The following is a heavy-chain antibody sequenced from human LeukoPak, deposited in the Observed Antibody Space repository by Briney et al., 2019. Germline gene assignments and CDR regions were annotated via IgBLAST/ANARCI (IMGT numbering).Heavy chain of an antibody. J-gene: IGHJ5*02. CDR3: TRDSGSYYGWFDP. D-gene: IGHD1-26*01. CDR1: GYTLSDYT. Sequence: ASVKVSCKASGYTLSDYTIHWVRQAPGQGLEWMGWMNPNRGDTKYPWKFEGRVTLTRDTSINTAYMELSRLRSDDTAVYYCTRDSGSYYGWFDPWGQGTLVTVSS. V-gene: IGHV1-2*02. CDR2: MNPNRGDT.